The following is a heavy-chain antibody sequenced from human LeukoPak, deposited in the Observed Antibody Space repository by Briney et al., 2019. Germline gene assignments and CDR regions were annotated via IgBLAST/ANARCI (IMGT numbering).Heavy chain of an antibody. CDR2: IRYDGSNK. CDR1: GFTFSSYG. Sequence: GGSLRLSCAASGFTFSSYGMHWVRQAPGKGLEWVAFIRYDGSNKYYADSVKGRFTISRDNSKNTLYLQMNSLRAEDKAVYYCAKDGGYCSSTSCYRDAFDIWGQGTMVTVSS. D-gene: IGHD2-2*03. V-gene: IGHV3-30*02. CDR3: AKDGGYCSSTSCYRDAFDI. J-gene: IGHJ3*02.